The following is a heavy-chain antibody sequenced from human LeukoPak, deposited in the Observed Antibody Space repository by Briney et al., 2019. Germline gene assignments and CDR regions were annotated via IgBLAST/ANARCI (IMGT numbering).Heavy chain of an antibody. Sequence: SETLSLTCAVYGGSFSGHYWSWIRQPPGKGLEWIGEINHSGSTNYNPSLKSRVTISVDTSKNQFSLKLSSVTAADTAVYYCARGYGSGSYYPRWKNRYFDYWGQGTLVTVSS. V-gene: IGHV4-34*01. CDR1: GGSFSGHY. CDR2: INHSGST. D-gene: IGHD3-10*01. J-gene: IGHJ4*02. CDR3: ARGYGSGSYYPRWKNRYFDY.